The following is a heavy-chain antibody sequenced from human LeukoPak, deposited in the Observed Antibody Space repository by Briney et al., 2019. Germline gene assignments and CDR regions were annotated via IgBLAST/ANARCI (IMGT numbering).Heavy chain of an antibody. V-gene: IGHV3-30*18. CDR3: AKVHVTYYYDSSGYGFQDC. CDR2: ISYDGGNK. Sequence: GGSLRLSCAASGFTFSSYAMHWVRQAPGKGLEWVAVISYDGGNKYYIDSVKGRFTISRDNSKNTLYLKMNSLSAEDTAVYYCAKVHVTYYYDSSGYGFQDCWGQGALVTVSS. J-gene: IGHJ4*02. CDR1: GFTFSSYA. D-gene: IGHD3-22*01.